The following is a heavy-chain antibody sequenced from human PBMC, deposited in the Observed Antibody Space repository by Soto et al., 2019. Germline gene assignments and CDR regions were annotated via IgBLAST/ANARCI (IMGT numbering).Heavy chain of an antibody. J-gene: IGHJ4*02. CDR3: AKALLTLTYYDILTGDFDY. CDR2: ISGSGGST. V-gene: IGHV3-23*01. D-gene: IGHD3-9*01. CDR1: GFTFSGYA. Sequence: GGSLRLSCAASGFTFSGYAMSWVRQAPGKGLEWVSAISGSGGSTYYADSVKGRFTISRDNSKNTLYLQMNSLRAEDTAVYYCAKALLTLTYYDILTGDFDYWGQGTLVTVSS.